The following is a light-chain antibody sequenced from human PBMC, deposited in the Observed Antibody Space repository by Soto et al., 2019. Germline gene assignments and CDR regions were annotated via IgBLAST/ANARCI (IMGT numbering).Light chain of an antibody. CDR1: SSDVGGSKY. CDR2: EVS. J-gene: IGLJ2*01. V-gene: IGLV2-14*01. Sequence: QSSLAQRASVSGSPGQSITISCAGTSSDVGGSKYVSWYQQCPGRAPKLVIYEVSNRPSGVSTRFSGSKSGNTASLTISGLQAEDEADYYCTSYMGDNTLVLGGGTKVTVL. CDR3: TSYMGDNTLV.